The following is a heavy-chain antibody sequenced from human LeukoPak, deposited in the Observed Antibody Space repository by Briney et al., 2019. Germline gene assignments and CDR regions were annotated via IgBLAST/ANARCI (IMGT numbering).Heavy chain of an antibody. J-gene: IGHJ4*02. CDR1: GFTFSSYG. Sequence: PGRSLRLSCAASGFTFSSYGMHWVRQAPGKGLEWVAVISYDRSNKYYADSVKGRFTISRDNSKNTLYLQMNSLRAEDTAVYYCAKDHTKYCSGGSCYSRGFEYWGQGTLVTVSS. D-gene: IGHD2-15*01. CDR2: ISYDRSNK. V-gene: IGHV3-30*18. CDR3: AKDHTKYCSGGSCYSRGFEY.